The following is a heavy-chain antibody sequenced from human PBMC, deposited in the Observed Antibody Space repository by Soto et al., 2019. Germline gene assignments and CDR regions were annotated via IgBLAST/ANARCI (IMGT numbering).Heavy chain of an antibody. J-gene: IGHJ3*02. CDR2: IWYDGSNK. V-gene: IGHV3-33*01. Sequence: GGSLRLSCAASGFTFSSYGMHWVRQAPGKGLEWVAVIWYDGSNKYYADSVKGRFTISRDNSKNTLYLQMNSLRAEDTAVYYCARDPVGATTPGFAFDIWGQGTMVTVSS. CDR1: GFTFSSYG. CDR3: ARDPVGATTPGFAFDI. D-gene: IGHD1-26*01.